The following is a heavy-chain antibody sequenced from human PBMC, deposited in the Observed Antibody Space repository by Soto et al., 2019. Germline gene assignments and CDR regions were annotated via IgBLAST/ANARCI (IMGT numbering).Heavy chain of an antibody. D-gene: IGHD1-26*01. J-gene: IGHJ3*01. Sequence: ASVKVSCKAVGYNVTTQTMNWVRQAPGQSLEWMGWIRAGDDKTKYSQKFQGRVTITSDTSASTVYMELTSLTPEDTAVYYCARDIVTFGPRANDAFDLWGQGTLVTVS. CDR1: GYNVTTQT. CDR3: ARDIVTFGPRANDAFDL. CDR2: IRAGDDKT. V-gene: IGHV1-3*01.